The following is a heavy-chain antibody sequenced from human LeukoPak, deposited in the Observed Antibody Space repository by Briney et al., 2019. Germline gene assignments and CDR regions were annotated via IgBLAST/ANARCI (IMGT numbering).Heavy chain of an antibody. V-gene: IGHV3-23*01. CDR1: GFTFSSYA. Sequence: GGSLRLSCAASGFTFSSYAMSWVRQAPGKGLEWVSAISGSGGSTYYADSAKGRFTISRDNSKNTLYLQMNSLRAEDTAVYYCAKGREFWSGYFDYWGQGTLVTVSS. CDR2: ISGSGGST. CDR3: AKGREFWSGYFDY. D-gene: IGHD3-3*01. J-gene: IGHJ4*02.